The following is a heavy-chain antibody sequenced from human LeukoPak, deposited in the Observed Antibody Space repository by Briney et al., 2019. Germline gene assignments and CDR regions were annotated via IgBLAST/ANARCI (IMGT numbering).Heavy chain of an antibody. Sequence: PSETLSLTCTVSGGSISSTGSFWGWIRQPPGKGLEWIGSIYYSGSTYYNPSLKSRVTISVDTSKNQFSLKLSSVTAADTAVYYCARETRPRFGELDYWGQGTLVTVSS. CDR1: GGSISSTGSF. CDR2: IYYSGST. D-gene: IGHD3-10*01. V-gene: IGHV4-39*07. CDR3: ARETRPRFGELDY. J-gene: IGHJ4*02.